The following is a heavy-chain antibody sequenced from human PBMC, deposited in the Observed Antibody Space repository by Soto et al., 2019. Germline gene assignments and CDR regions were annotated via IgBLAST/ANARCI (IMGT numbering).Heavy chain of an antibody. Sequence: GASVKVSCKASGYTLTNFDINWVRQAPGQGLEWMGGIIPIFGTANYAQKFQGRVTITADESTSTAYMELSSLRSEDTAVYYCARPYYYGSGSRFDYWGQGTLVTVSS. V-gene: IGHV1-69*13. J-gene: IGHJ4*02. D-gene: IGHD3-10*01. CDR1: GYTLTNFD. CDR2: IIPIFGTA. CDR3: ARPYYYGSGSRFDY.